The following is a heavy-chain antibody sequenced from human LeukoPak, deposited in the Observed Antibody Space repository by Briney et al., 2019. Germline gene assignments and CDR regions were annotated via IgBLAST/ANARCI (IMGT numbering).Heavy chain of an antibody. D-gene: IGHD3-22*01. Sequence: GGSLRLSCAASGFTFSSYSMNWVRQAPGKGLEWVSSISSSSSYIYYADSVKGRFTISRDNAKNSLYLQMNSLRAEDTAVYYCASEDYYDSSGYYEYYFDYWGQGTLVTASS. CDR3: ASEDYYDSSGYYEYYFDY. CDR1: GFTFSSYS. J-gene: IGHJ4*02. V-gene: IGHV3-21*01. CDR2: ISSSSSYI.